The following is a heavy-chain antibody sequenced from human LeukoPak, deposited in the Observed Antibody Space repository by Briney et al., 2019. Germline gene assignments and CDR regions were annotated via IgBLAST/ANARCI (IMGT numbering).Heavy chain of an antibody. D-gene: IGHD1-26*01. V-gene: IGHV3-9*01. CDR1: GFTFSSYE. J-gene: IGHJ4*02. CDR3: AKDVTGIVGVTTLFDD. CDR2: INWNSVRI. Sequence: PGGSLRLSCAASGFTFSSYEMNWVRQAPGKGLEWVSGINWNSVRIAYADSVKGRFTISRDNAKNSLYLQMNSLRAEDTALYYCAKDVTGIVGVTTLFDDWGQGTLVTVSS.